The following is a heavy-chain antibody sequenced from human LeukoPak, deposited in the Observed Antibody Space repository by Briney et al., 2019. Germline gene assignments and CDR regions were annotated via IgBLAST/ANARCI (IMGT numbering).Heavy chain of an antibody. CDR3: ARDPIVKYYYDSSGYHDY. CDR2: IFYTGST. Sequence: SETLSLTCNVSGGSISSSTYYWGWIRQPPGKGLEWLGSIFYTGSTYYKPSLKSRVTISIDTPRNQFSLKLNSVTAADTAVYYCARDPIVKYYYDSSGYHDYWGQGTLVTVSS. CDR1: GGSISSSTYY. D-gene: IGHD3-22*01. J-gene: IGHJ4*02. V-gene: IGHV4-39*07.